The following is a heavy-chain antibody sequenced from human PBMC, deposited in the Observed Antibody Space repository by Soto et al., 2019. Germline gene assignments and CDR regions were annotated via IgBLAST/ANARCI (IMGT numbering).Heavy chain of an antibody. Sequence: SVKVSCKVSGYTLTELSMHWVRQAPGKGLEWMGGFDPEDGETIYAQKFQGRVTMTEDTSTDTAYMELSSQRSEDTAVYYCAAYGDPHGYYYYYGMDVWGQGTTVTVSS. CDR1: GYTLTELS. V-gene: IGHV1-24*01. CDR2: FDPEDGET. CDR3: AAYGDPHGYYYYYGMDV. J-gene: IGHJ6*02. D-gene: IGHD4-17*01.